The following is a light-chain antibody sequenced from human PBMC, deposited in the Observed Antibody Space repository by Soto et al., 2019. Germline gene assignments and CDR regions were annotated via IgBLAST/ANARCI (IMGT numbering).Light chain of an antibody. Sequence: QAVVTQEPSLTVSPGGTITLTCGSSTGAVTSGHHPHWLQQKPGQAPRSLIYDTSNKQSWTPARFSGSLLGGKAALTLSGAQPEDEADYYCMLTYRGPWVFGGGTKLTVL. V-gene: IGLV7-46*01. CDR2: DTS. CDR1: TGAVTSGHH. J-gene: IGLJ3*02. CDR3: MLTYRGPWV.